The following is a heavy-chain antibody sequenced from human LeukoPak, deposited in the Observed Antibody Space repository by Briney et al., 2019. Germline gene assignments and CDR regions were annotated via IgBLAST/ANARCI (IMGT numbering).Heavy chain of an antibody. CDR3: AKDNSRLGYSSGWGPAFDI. Sequence: GGSLRLSXAASGFTFSSYGMHWVRQAPGKGLEWVAVIWYDGSNKYYADSVKGRFTISRDNSKNTLYLQMNSLRAEDTAVYYCAKDNSRLGYSSGWGPAFDIWGQGTMVTVSS. D-gene: IGHD6-19*01. CDR1: GFTFSSYG. V-gene: IGHV3-33*06. J-gene: IGHJ3*02. CDR2: IWYDGSNK.